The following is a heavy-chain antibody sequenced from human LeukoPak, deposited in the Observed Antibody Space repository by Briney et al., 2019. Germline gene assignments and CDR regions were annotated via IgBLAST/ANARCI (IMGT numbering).Heavy chain of an antibody. Sequence: SVKVSCKASGGTFSSYAISWVRQAPGQGLEWMGGIIPIFGTANYAQKFQGRVTITTDESTSTAYMELSSLRSEDTAVYYCARGSRYSSGWYGSIVHRGYFDYWGQGTLVTVSS. V-gene: IGHV1-69*05. CDR3: ARGSRYSSGWYGSIVHRGYFDY. J-gene: IGHJ4*02. D-gene: IGHD6-19*01. CDR1: GGTFSSYA. CDR2: IIPIFGTA.